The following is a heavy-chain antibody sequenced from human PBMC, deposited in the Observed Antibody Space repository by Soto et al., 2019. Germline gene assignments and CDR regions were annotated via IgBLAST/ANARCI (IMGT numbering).Heavy chain of an antibody. J-gene: IGHJ4*02. V-gene: IGHV3-74*01. CDR3: ARDNSYSNDY. Sequence: EVRLVESGGGLVQPGGSLRLSCAASGFTFTTRWMHWVRQVPGKGLVWVSYINSDGTTTTYADSVKGRFTIYRDNAKSTVYLQMNSLRVDDTAIYYCARDNSYSNDYWGQGTLVTVSS. CDR1: GFTFTTRW. D-gene: IGHD4-4*01. CDR2: INSDGTTT.